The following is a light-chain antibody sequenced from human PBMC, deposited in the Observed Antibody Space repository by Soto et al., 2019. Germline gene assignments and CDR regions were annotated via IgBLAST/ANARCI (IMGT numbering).Light chain of an antibody. CDR2: EVS. CDR3: SSYAGNNNVI. Sequence: QSALTQPPSASGSPGQSVTISCTGTSSDVGSYRFVSWYQQHPGKAPKLLIYEVSKRHSGVPDRFSASTSGNTASLTVSGLQADDEADYYCSSYAGNNNVIFGGGTKLTVL. J-gene: IGLJ2*01. V-gene: IGLV2-8*01. CDR1: SSDVGSYRF.